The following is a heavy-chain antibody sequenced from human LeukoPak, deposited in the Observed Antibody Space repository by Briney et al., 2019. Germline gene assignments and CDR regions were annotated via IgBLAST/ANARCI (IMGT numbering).Heavy chain of an antibody. CDR2: IIPIFGTA. Sequence: SVKVSCKASGGTFSSYAISWVREAPGQGLEWMGGIIPIFGTANYAQKFQGRVTITADESTSTAYMELSSLRSEDTAVYYCARVSGIAVADVDYWGQGTLVTVSS. D-gene: IGHD6-19*01. J-gene: IGHJ4*02. CDR1: GGTFSSYA. V-gene: IGHV1-69*13. CDR3: ARVSGIAVADVDY.